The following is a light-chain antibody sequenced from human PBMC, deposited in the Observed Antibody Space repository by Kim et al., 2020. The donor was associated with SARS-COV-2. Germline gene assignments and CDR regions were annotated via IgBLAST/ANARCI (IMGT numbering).Light chain of an antibody. CDR3: CSYAGTYTA. J-gene: IGLJ2*01. CDR2: EVY. V-gene: IGLV2-11*03. Sequence: PGQSVTIPCTGTSSNVGGYNYVSWYQQHPGKVPNLMIHEVYKRPSGVPDRFSGSKSGNTAYLTLSGLRAEDEADYYCCSYAGTYTAFGGGTKVTVL. CDR1: SSNVGGYNY.